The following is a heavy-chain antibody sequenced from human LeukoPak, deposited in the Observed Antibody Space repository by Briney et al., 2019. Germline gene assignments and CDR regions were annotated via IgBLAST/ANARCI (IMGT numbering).Heavy chain of an antibody. D-gene: IGHD3-22*01. V-gene: IGHV3-66*02. CDR1: GFTVSSNY. J-gene: IGHJ4*02. Sequence: PGGSLRLSCAASGFTVSSNYMSWVRQAPGKGLEWVSVIYSGGSTYYADSVKGRFTISRDNSKNTLYLQMNSLRAEDTAVYYCARDMGESYDSSGVWGQGTLVTVSS. CDR3: ARDMGESYDSSGV. CDR2: IYSGGST.